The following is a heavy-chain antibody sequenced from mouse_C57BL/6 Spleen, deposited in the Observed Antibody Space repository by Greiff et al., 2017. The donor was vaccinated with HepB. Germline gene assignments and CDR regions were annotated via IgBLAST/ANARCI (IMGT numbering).Heavy chain of an antibody. J-gene: IGHJ2*01. V-gene: IGHV1-42*01. CDR2: INPSTGGT. D-gene: IGHD2-1*01. CDR3: ARDGNYVTPYFDY. Sequence: VQLQQSGPELVKPGASVKISCKASGYSFTGYYMNWVKQSPEKSLEWIGEINPSTGGTTYNQKFKAKATLTVDKSSSTAYMQLKSLTSEDSAVYYCARDGNYVTPYFDYWGQGTTLTVSS. CDR1: GYSFTGYY.